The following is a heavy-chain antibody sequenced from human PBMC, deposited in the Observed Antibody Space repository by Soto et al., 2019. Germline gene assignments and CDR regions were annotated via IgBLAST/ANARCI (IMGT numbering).Heavy chain of an antibody. Sequence: PGESLKISCKASGYSFTNYWIGWVRQMPGEGLEWMGTIYPGDSDTRYSPSFEGQVAFSVDTSINTAYLHWTSLKASDTAIYYCAIQHPLDSSAWYNWGQGTVVTVSS. CDR3: AIQHPLDSSAWYN. D-gene: IGHD1-1*01. J-gene: IGHJ4*02. CDR2: IYPGDSDT. CDR1: GYSFTNYW. V-gene: IGHV5-51*01.